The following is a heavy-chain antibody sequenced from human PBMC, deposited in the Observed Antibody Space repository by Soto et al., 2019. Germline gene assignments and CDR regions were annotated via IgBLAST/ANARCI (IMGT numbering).Heavy chain of an antibody. D-gene: IGHD3-10*01. J-gene: IGHJ4*02. CDR3: AFNSGSGSYDIDY. CDR1: GFTFSSYA. Sequence: EVQLLESGGGLVQPGGSLRLSCAASGFTFSSYAMWWVRQAPGKGLECVSAISGGGENTYYADSVKGRFTISRDNSKNTLYLQMNSRSAEDTAVYYCAFNSGSGSYDIDYWGQGTLVTVSS. V-gene: IGHV3-23*01. CDR2: ISGGGENT.